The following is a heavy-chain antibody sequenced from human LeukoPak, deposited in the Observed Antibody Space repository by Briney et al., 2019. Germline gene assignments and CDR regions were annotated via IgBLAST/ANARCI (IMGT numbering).Heavy chain of an antibody. CDR1: GYTFTGYY. V-gene: IGHV1-2*04. D-gene: IGHD3-10*01. CDR2: INPNSGDT. J-gene: IGHJ4*02. CDR3: AISSGYYGSGSFYGGPFVY. Sequence: ASVKVSCKASGYTFTGYYMHWVRQAPGQGLEWMGWINPNSGDTNYAQKFQGWVTVTRDTSISTAYMELSRLRSDDTAVYYCAISSGYYGSGSFYGGPFVYWGQGTLVTVSS.